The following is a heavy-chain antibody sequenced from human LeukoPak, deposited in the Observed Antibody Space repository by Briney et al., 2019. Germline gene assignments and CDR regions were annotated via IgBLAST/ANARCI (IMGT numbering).Heavy chain of an antibody. CDR3: ARDDSYYYDSSGSEAFDI. CDR2: INPNSGGT. CDR1: GYTFTGYY. J-gene: IGHJ3*02. V-gene: IGHV1-2*02. D-gene: IGHD3-22*01. Sequence: GASVKVSCKASGYTFTGYYMHWVRQAPGQGLEWMGWINPNSGGTNYAQKFQGRVTMTGDTSISTAYMELSRLRSDDTAVYYCARDDSYYYDSSGSEAFDIWGQGTMVTVSS.